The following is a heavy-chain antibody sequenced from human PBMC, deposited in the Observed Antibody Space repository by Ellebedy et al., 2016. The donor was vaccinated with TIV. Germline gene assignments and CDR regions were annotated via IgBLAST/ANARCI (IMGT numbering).Heavy chain of an antibody. Sequence: ASVKVSCKASGFTFTSSAVQWARQARGQRLEWIGWIVVGSGNTNYAQKFQERVTITRDMSTSTAYMELSSLRSEDTAVYYCARAPNSGYDSWFDPWGQGTLVTVSS. D-gene: IGHD5-12*01. V-gene: IGHV1-58*01. CDR3: ARAPNSGYDSWFDP. CDR2: IVVGSGNT. J-gene: IGHJ5*02. CDR1: GFTFTSSA.